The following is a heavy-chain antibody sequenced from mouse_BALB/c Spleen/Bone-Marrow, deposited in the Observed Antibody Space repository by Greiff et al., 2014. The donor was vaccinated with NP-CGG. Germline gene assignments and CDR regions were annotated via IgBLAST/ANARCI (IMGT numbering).Heavy chain of an antibody. CDR3: ARWRYPYAMDY. V-gene: IGHV1-14*01. Sequence: EVQVVESGPELVKPGASVKMSCKASGYTFTSYVMHWVKQKPGQGLEWIGYINPYNDGTKYNEKFKGKATLTSDKSSSTAYMELSSLTSEDSAVYYCARWRYPYAMDYWGQGTLVTVSS. J-gene: IGHJ4*01. CDR2: INPYNDGT. CDR1: GYTFTSYV. D-gene: IGHD5-1-1*01.